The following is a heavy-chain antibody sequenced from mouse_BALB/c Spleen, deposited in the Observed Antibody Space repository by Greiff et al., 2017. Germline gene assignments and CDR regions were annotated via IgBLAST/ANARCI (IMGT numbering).Heavy chain of an antibody. D-gene: IGHD2-1*01. V-gene: IGHV1-7*01. CDR3: ARYGRAMDY. CDR1: GYTFTSYW. CDR2: INPSTGYT. J-gene: IGHJ4*01. Sequence: VMLVESGAELVKPGASVKLSCKTSGYTFTSYWIQWVKQRPGQGLEWIGYINPSTGYTEYNQKFKDKATLTADKSSSTAYMQLSSLTSEDSAVYYCARYGRAMDYWGQGTSVTVSS.